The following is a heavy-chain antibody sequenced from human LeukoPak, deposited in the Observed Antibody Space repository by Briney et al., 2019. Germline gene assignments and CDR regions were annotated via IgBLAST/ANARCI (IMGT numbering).Heavy chain of an antibody. V-gene: IGHV1-2*02. CDR1: GYTFTAYY. CDR3: ARSGISSPRGFVDY. D-gene: IGHD6-13*01. Sequence: GASVKVSCKASGYTFTAYYMHWVRQAPGQGLDWMGWIKPNTAGTNYAQKFQGRVTMTRDTSIGTAYMELSRLKSDDTAVYYCARSGISSPRGFVDYWGQGTLVTVSS. J-gene: IGHJ4*02. CDR2: IKPNTAGT.